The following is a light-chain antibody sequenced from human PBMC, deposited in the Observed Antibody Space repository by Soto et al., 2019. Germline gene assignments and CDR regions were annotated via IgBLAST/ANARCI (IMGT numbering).Light chain of an antibody. V-gene: IGKV3-11*01. CDR3: QQSYSTPIT. CDR2: DAS. J-gene: IGKJ5*01. Sequence: EVVLTQSPATLSLSPGERATLSCRASQSVSSYLAWYQQKPGQAPRLLIYDASTRATGIPARFSGGGSGTDFTLTISSLQPEDFATYYCQQSYSTPITSAQRALLEI. CDR1: QSVSSY.